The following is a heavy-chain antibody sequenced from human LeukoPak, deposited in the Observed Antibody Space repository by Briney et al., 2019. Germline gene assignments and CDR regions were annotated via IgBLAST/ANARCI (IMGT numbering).Heavy chain of an antibody. V-gene: IGHV6-1*01. Sequence: SQTLSLTCAISGDSVSSNSVAWHWLRQSPSRGLEWLGRTYFRSKWHNDYAVSVRSQITINPDTSENRFSLQLNSVTPEDTAVYYCARGGVTTVTPDYWGQGTLVTVSS. J-gene: IGHJ4*02. D-gene: IGHD4-17*01. CDR1: GDSVSSNSVA. CDR2: TYFRSKWHN. CDR3: ARGGVTTVTPDY.